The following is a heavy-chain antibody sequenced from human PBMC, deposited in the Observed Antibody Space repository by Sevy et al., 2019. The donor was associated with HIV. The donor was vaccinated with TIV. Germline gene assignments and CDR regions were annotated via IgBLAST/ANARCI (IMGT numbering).Heavy chain of an antibody. CDR2: MSWSGATI. CDR1: GFTFGDYV. D-gene: IGHD3-22*01. J-gene: IGHJ6*02. Sequence: GGSLRLSCVGSGFTFGDYVMHWVRQAPGKGLEWVSGMSWSGATIGYADSVKGRFTISRDDAKSSLYLEMNSLRPEDTALYFCAKDLRPDYYDRAGRYYYYAMDVWGQGTPVTVSS. CDR3: AKDLRPDYYDRAGRYYYYAMDV. V-gene: IGHV3-9*01.